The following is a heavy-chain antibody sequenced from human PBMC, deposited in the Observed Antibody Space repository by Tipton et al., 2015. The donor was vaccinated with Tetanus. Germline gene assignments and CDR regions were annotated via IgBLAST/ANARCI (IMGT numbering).Heavy chain of an antibody. CDR3: ARASGSHPSYYYYAADV. D-gene: IGHD1-26*01. V-gene: IGHV4-39*01. J-gene: IGHJ6*02. CDR2: IYYSGSP. CDR1: GGSISSSSYY. Sequence: TLSLTCTVSGGSISSSSYYWGWIRQPPGKGLEWIGSIYYSGSPYYNPSLKSRVTISVDTSKNQFSLKGSSVTAADTAVYFCARASGSHPSYYYYAADVWGQGTTVTVSS.